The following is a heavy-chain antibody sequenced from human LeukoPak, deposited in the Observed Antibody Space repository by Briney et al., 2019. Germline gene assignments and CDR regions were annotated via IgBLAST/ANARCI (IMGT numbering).Heavy chain of an antibody. J-gene: IGHJ4*02. V-gene: IGHV3-21*01. D-gene: IGHD6-19*01. Sequence: GGSLRLSCAASGFTFSSYSMNWVRQAPGKGLEWVSSISSSSSYIYYADSVKGRFTISRDNAKNSLYLQMNILRAEDTAVYYCARDEAGTFDYWGQGTLVTVSS. CDR2: ISSSSSYI. CDR1: GFTFSSYS. CDR3: ARDEAGTFDY.